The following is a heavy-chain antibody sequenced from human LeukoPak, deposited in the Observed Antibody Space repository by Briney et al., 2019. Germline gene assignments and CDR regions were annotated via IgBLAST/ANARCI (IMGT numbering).Heavy chain of an antibody. CDR2: LPPDELGI. D-gene: IGHD6-6*01. V-gene: IGHV3-74*01. Sequence: GGSLRLSCAASGFTFTNYWMHWVRQAPGMGLVWVSRLPPDELGIIYADSVKGRFTVSRDNAKNTVYLQMNNLRVDDTAMYYCVGTIASRGSEYWGQGALVTASS. CDR1: GFTFTNYW. CDR3: VGTIASRGSEY. J-gene: IGHJ4*02.